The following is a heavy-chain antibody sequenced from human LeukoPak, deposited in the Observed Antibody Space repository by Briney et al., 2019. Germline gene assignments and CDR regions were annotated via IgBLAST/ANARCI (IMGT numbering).Heavy chain of an antibody. D-gene: IGHD6-13*01. V-gene: IGHV4-39*01. CDR3: ARHGGAAAAIDY. CDR1: GDFVSSRSYY. CDR2: IYYSGST. Sequence: PSETLSLTCTVSGDFVSSRSYYWGWIRQPPGKGLEWLGSIYYSGSTYYIPSLKSRITIFVDTSKNQFSLRLNSVTAADTAVYYCARHGGAAAAIDYWGQGTLVTVSS. J-gene: IGHJ4*02.